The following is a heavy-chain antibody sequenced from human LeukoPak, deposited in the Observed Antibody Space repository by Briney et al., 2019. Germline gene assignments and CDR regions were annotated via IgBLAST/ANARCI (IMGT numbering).Heavy chain of an antibody. CDR1: GGSFSVYY. D-gene: IGHD3-10*01. V-gene: IGHV4-34*01. CDR3: ARLPTMVRGVIIPFDY. J-gene: IGHJ4*02. CDR2: INHSGST. Sequence: PSETLSLTCAVDGGSFSVYYWSWIRQPPWKGLEWIGEINHSGSTNYNPSLKSRVTISVDTSKNQFSLKLSSVTAADTAVYYSARLPTMVRGVIIPFDYWGQGTLVTVSS.